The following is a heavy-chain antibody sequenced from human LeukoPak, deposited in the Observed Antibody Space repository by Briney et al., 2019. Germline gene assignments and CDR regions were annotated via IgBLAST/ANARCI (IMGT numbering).Heavy chain of an antibody. J-gene: IGHJ5*02. Sequence: SETLSLTCTVSGGSISSSSYYWGWIRQPPGKGLEWIGSIYYSGSTYYNPSLKSRVTISVDTSKNQFSLKLSSVTAADTAVYYCARVTIFTQRFDPWGQGTLVTVSS. V-gene: IGHV4-39*07. CDR2: IYYSGST. CDR3: ARVTIFTQRFDP. D-gene: IGHD3-9*01. CDR1: GGSISSSSYY.